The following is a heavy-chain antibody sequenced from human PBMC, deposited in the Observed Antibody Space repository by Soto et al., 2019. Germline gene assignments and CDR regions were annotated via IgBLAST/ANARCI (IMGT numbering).Heavy chain of an antibody. CDR2: IIPILGIA. CDR3: ARGRVGQLVFWSAVAFGAFDI. Sequence: PVKVSCKASGGTFSSYTISWVRQAPGQGLEWMGRIIPILGIANYAQKFQGRVTITADKSTSTAYMELSSLRSEDTAVYYCARGRVGQLVFWSAVAFGAFDIWGQGTMVTVSS. D-gene: IGHD6-6*01. CDR1: GGTFSSYT. V-gene: IGHV1-69*02. J-gene: IGHJ3*02.